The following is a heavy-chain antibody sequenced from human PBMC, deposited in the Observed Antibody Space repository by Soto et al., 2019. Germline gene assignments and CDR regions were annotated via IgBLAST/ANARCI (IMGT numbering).Heavy chain of an antibody. J-gene: IGHJ4*02. V-gene: IGHV5-51*03. Sequence: EVQLVQSEAEVKRTGESLRISCQGSGYTFSNQWIAWVRQMPGKGLEWMGLTHPGNSESRYSPSLQGQVTMSVDKSINTAFLQWSSLKASDSAMYYCATHTSTGYWDCWGQGTLVTVSS. D-gene: IGHD6-13*01. CDR3: ATHTSTGYWDC. CDR1: GYTFSNQW. CDR2: THPGNSES.